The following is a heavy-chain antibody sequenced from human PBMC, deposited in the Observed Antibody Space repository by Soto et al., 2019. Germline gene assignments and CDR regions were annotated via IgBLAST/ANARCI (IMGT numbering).Heavy chain of an antibody. D-gene: IGHD5-12*01. V-gene: IGHV4-39*01. CDR2: IYYSGST. Sequence: SETLSLTCTVSGGSISSSSYYWGWIRQPPGKGLEWIGSIYYSGSTNYNPSLKSRVTISVDTSKNQFSLKLSSVTAADTAVYYCARHWVDSGYDLGIDYWGQGTLVTVSS. CDR3: ARHWVDSGYDLGIDY. J-gene: IGHJ4*02. CDR1: GGSISSSSYY.